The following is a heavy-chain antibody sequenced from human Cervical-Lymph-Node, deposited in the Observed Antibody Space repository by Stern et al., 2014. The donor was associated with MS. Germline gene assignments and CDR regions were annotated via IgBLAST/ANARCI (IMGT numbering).Heavy chain of an antibody. Sequence: ESGPTLVKPTQTSTLTCTFSGFSLNTSGEGVGWIRQPPGKALEWLAVIYWYADARYSPSLKSRLTITKDTSKNHVVLTMANMDPVDTATYYCAHTRVTSDEGYGLDVWGQGTTVTVSS. D-gene: IGHD2-21*02. CDR2: IYWYADA. CDR3: AHTRVTSDEGYGLDV. CDR1: GFSLNTSGEG. J-gene: IGHJ6*02. V-gene: IGHV2-5*01.